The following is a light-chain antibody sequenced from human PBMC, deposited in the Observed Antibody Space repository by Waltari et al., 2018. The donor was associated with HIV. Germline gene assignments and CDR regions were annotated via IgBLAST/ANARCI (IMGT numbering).Light chain of an antibody. J-gene: IGLJ2*01. V-gene: IGLV6-57*04. CDR1: SGSIASNY. CDR3: QSYDSSNVV. CDR2: EDN. Sequence: NFMLTQPHSVSESPGKTVTISCTRSSGSIASNYVKWYQQRPGSAPTTVIYEDNQRPSGVPARFSGSIDSSSNSASLTISGLKTEDEADYYCQSYDSSNVVFGGGTKLTVL.